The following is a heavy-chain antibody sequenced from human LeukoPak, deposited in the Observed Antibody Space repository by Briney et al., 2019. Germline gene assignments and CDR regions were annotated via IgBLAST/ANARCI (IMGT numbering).Heavy chain of an antibody. CDR1: GFTFSSYG. V-gene: IGHV3-30*18. CDR3: AKGLSPPKYSSSWFSCYFDY. CDR2: ISYDGSNK. Sequence: PGGSLRLSCAASGFTFSSYGMHWVRQAPGKGLEWVAVISYDGSNKYYADSVKGRFTISRDNSKNTLYLQMNSLRAEDTAVYYCAKGLSPPKYSSSWFSCYFDYWGQGTLVTVSS. D-gene: IGHD6-13*01. J-gene: IGHJ4*02.